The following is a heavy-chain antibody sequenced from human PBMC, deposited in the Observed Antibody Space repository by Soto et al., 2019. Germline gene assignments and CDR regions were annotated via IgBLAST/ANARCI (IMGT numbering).Heavy chain of an antibody. D-gene: IGHD3-10*01. CDR2: MNPNSGNT. V-gene: IGHV1-8*02. J-gene: IGHJ6*02. Sequence: ASVKVSCKASGYTFTSYYMHWVRQAPGQGLEWMGWMNPNSGNTGYAQKFQGRVTMTRNTSISTAYMELSSLRSEDTAVYYCAREGDYYGSGRDSYYYGMDVWGQGTTVTVSS. CDR3: AREGDYYGSGRDSYYYGMDV. CDR1: GYTFTSYY.